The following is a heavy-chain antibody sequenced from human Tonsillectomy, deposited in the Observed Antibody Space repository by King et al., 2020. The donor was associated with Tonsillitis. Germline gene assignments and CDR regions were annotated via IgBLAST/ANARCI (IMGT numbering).Heavy chain of an antibody. CDR1: GFKFDEYA. CDR2: ISWNSGGI. V-gene: IGHV3-9*01. J-gene: IGHJ4*02. CDR3: AKAYTSGCYTPPFDY. Sequence: VQLVESGGGLVQPGRSLRRSCAASGFKFDEYAMHWVRQAPGKGLEGGSGISWNSGGIGDADSVKGRFTISRDNAKNSLFLQVNSLRAEDTALYYCAKAYTSGCYTPPFDYWGQGTLITVSS. D-gene: IGHD6-19*01.